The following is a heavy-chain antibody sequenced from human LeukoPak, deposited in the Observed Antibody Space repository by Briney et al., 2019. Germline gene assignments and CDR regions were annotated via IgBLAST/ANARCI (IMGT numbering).Heavy chain of an antibody. J-gene: IGHJ4*02. CDR2: ISGSGGST. D-gene: IGHD6-13*01. CDR1: GFPFRTYA. Sequence: GGSLRLSCAASGFPFRTYAMSWVRQAPGKGLEWVSAISGSGGSTFYADSVKGRFTISRDNSKNTLYLRMNSLRAEDTAVYYCAKDRYSSSWYVFDYWGQGTLVTVSS. CDR3: AKDRYSSSWYVFDY. V-gene: IGHV3-23*01.